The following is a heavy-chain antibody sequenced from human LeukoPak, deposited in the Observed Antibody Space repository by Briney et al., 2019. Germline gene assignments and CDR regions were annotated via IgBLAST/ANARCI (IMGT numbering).Heavy chain of an antibody. CDR3: AKFYSSSLSNDAFDI. V-gene: IGHV3-30*02. Sequence: GGSLRLSCAASGFTFSSYGMHWVRQAPGKGLEWVAFIRYDGSSKYYADSVKGRFTISRDNSKNTLYLRMNRLRAEDTAVYYCAKFYSSSLSNDAFDIWGQGTMVTVSS. CDR2: IRYDGSSK. D-gene: IGHD6-13*01. J-gene: IGHJ3*02. CDR1: GFTFSSYG.